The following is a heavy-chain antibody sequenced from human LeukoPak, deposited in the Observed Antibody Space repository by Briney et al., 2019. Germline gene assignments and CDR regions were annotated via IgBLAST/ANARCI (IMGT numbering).Heavy chain of an antibody. CDR2: IYYSGST. D-gene: IGHD6-13*01. Sequence: SETLSLTCTVSGGSISDYYWTWIRQPPGKGLEWVGYIYYSGSTNYNPSLKSRLTISVDTSKSQFSLKLSSMTAADTAVYYCARGLLGYSSSWLGVAFDIWGQGTMVSVSS. V-gene: IGHV4-59*01. CDR1: GGSISDYY. CDR3: ARGLLGYSSSWLGVAFDI. J-gene: IGHJ3*02.